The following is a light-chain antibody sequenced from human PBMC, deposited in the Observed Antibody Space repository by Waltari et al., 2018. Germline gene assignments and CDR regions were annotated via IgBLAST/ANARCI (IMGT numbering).Light chain of an antibody. CDR3: QQYNDWPPMYT. J-gene: IGKJ2*01. Sequence: EIVVTQSPATLSVSPGERATLSGRASQSVSSNLAWYQQKPGQAPRLLIYGASTRDTGVPARFSGSGSGTEFTLTINSMQSEDFAVYYCQQYNDWPPMYTFGQGTKLEVK. CDR1: QSVSSN. CDR2: GAS. V-gene: IGKV3-15*01.